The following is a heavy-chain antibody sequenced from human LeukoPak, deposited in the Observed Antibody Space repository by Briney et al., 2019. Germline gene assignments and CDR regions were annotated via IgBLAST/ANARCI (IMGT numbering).Heavy chain of an antibody. CDR1: GVSISSYY. Sequence: SETLSLTGTVSGVSISSYYWSWIRQPPGKGLEWIGYIYHSGSTYYNPSLKSRVTISVDRSKNQFSLKLSSVTAAATAVYYCARDRIPYHDAFDIWGQGTMVTVSS. CDR2: IYHSGST. CDR3: ARDRIPYHDAFDI. D-gene: IGHD2/OR15-2a*01. J-gene: IGHJ3*02. V-gene: IGHV4-59*12.